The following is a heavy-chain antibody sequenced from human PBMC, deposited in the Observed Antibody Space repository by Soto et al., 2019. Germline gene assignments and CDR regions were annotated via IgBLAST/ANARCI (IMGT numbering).Heavy chain of an antibody. D-gene: IGHD5-12*01. J-gene: IGHJ4*02. Sequence: QVQLVQSGPEVKKPGSSVKVSCKSSGDTFSSYAISWVRQAPGQGLQWMGGIVPIFDAARYAPHFQDRLTLTADESTNTAYRELSSLRSQDTAVYYCAIDRKNREGYNYRLLDWGQGTLVAGSS. CDR1: GDTFSSYA. CDR2: IVPIFDAA. V-gene: IGHV1-69*01. CDR3: AIDRKNREGYNYRLLD.